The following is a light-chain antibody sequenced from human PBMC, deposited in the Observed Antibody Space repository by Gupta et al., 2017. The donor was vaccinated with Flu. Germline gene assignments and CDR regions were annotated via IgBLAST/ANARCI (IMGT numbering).Light chain of an antibody. Sequence: QSVLTQPPSVSEAPRQRVTISCSGSRSNVGNNAVNRYQQFPGKPPKLLIYYDDLLPSGVSDRFSGSKSGTSASLAISGLQAEDEADYYCAVWDDGLSGPVFGGGTKLTVL. CDR3: AVWDDGLSGPV. CDR2: YDD. J-gene: IGLJ2*01. V-gene: IGLV1-36*01. CDR1: RSNVGNNA.